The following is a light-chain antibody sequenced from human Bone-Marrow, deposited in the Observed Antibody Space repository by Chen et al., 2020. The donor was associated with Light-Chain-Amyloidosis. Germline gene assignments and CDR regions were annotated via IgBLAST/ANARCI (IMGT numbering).Light chain of an antibody. CDR1: QTISSNY. V-gene: IGKV3-20*01. J-gene: IGKJ4*01. Sequence: EIVLTQSPGTLSLSPGEGANLSCRASQTISSNYLTLYQQKFGQAPRPLIYGSSSRATGIPDMFTGSGSGTDFTLTINILEPEDFAMYYCQQYGTSPRTFGGGTKVEIK. CDR2: GSS. CDR3: QQYGTSPRT.